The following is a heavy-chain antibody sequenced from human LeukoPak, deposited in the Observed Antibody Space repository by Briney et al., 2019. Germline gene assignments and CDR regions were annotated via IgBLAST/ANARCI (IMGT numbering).Heavy chain of an antibody. CDR2: TYYSGNT. V-gene: IGHV4-59*01. D-gene: IGHD1-26*01. Sequence: KPSETLSLTCTVSGGSISSFYWSWIRQPPGKGLEWIGYTYYSGNTNYNPSLKNRVTISVDTSKNQFSLKLSSVTAADTAVYYCARGYSGSYGRFDYWGQGTLATVSS. CDR3: ARGYSGSYGRFDY. CDR1: GGSISSFY. J-gene: IGHJ4*02.